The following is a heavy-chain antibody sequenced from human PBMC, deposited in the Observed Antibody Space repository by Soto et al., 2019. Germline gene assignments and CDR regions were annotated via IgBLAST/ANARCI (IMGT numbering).Heavy chain of an antibody. CDR3: AREGEGVRFLEWLGPHADYGMDV. CDR2: IWYDGSNK. D-gene: IGHD3-3*01. Sequence: PGWSLRLSCAASGFTFSSYGMHWVRQAPGKGLEWVAVIWYDGSNKYYADSVKGRFTISRDNSKNTLYLQMNSLRAEDTAVYYCAREGEGVRFLEWLGPHADYGMDVWGQGTTVTVSS. J-gene: IGHJ6*02. V-gene: IGHV3-33*01. CDR1: GFTFSSYG.